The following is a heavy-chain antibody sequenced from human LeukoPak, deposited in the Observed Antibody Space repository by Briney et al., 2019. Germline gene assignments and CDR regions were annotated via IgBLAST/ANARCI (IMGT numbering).Heavy chain of an antibody. CDR2: IYYSGST. CDR1: GGSISSYY. CDR3: ARVSGEVILSWFDP. D-gene: IGHD3-10*01. Sequence: SETLSLTCTVSGGSISSYYWSWIRQPPGKGLEWIGYIYYSGSTNYNPSLKSRVTISVDTSKNQFSLKLSSVTAADTAVYYCARVSGEVILSWFDPWGQGILVTVSS. V-gene: IGHV4-59*01. J-gene: IGHJ5*02.